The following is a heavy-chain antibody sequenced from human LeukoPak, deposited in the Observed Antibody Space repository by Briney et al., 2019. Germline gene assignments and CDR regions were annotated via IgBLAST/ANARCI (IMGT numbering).Heavy chain of an antibody. J-gene: IGHJ4*02. CDR3: ARGMGEWLFLYY. D-gene: IGHD3-3*01. CDR1: GFTFSSHW. CDR2: INQHGSEK. V-gene: IGHV3-7*03. Sequence: GGSLRLSCAASGFTFSSHWMSWVRQAPGKGLEWVANINQHGSEKYYVDSVKGRFTISRDNAKNSLYLQMNSLRADDTALYYCARGMGEWLFLYYWGQGTLVTVSS.